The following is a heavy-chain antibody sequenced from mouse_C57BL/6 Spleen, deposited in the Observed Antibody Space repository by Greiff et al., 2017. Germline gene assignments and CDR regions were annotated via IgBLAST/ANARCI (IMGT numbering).Heavy chain of an antibody. V-gene: IGHV1-53*01. D-gene: IGHD2-4*01. CDR3: ARALDDSSRLGRYY. J-gene: IGHJ2*01. CDR1: GYTFTSYW. CDR2: INPSNGGT. Sequence: VQLQQPGTELVKPGASVKLSCKASGYTFTSYWMHWVKQRPGQGLEWIGNINPSNGGTNYNEKFKSKATLAVDNSSSTAYMQLSSLTSEDSAVYDCARALDDSSRLGRYYWGQGATLTVAS.